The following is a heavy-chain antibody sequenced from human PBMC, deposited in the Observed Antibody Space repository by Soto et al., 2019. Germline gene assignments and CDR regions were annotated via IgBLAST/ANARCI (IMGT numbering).Heavy chain of an antibody. CDR2: LYPSGGT. Sequence: PSETLSLTCSVSGVSISRSNWWTWVRQAPGKGLEWIGELYPSGGTTYNPSLQNRVTISVDYSKNQLSLPLTSVTAADTAVYFCSREDDGGDRDYYGLDVWGQGTMVTVSS. V-gene: IGHV4-4*02. CDR1: GVSISRSNW. J-gene: IGHJ6*02. D-gene: IGHD2-21*02. CDR3: SREDDGGDRDYYGLDV.